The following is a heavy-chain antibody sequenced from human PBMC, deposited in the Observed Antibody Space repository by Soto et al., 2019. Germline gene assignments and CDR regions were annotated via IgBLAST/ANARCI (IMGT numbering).Heavy chain of an antibody. D-gene: IGHD5-18*01. CDR2: IYHSGST. CDR3: ARVGYTSGHYFDY. Sequence: TSETLSLTCAVSGGSISSSNWWSWVRQPPGKGLEWIGEIYHSGSTYYNMSLKSRVTISVDKSNNQFSLKLTSMTAADSAEYYCARVGYTSGHYFDYWGQGTLVTVSS. V-gene: IGHV4-4*02. J-gene: IGHJ4*02. CDR1: GGSISSSNW.